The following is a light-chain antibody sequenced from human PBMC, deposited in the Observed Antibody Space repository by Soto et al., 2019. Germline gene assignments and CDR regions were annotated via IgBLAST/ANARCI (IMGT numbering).Light chain of an antibody. Sequence: QAVVTQPPSVSGAPGQTVTISCTGSSSNIGSGYDVHWYQQLPGTAPKLLIYGNNNRPSGVPDRFSGSKSGTSASLAISGLQAEDEADYYCQSYDSTLITSEVVFGGGTKLTVL. CDR3: QSYDSTLITSEVV. CDR2: GNN. J-gene: IGLJ2*01. CDR1: SSNIGSGYD. V-gene: IGLV1-40*01.